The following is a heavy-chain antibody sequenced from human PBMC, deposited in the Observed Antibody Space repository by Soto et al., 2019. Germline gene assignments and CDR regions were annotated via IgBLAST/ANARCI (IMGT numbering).Heavy chain of an antibody. CDR1: GGSISSGIYY. D-gene: IGHD1-26*01. J-gene: IGHJ4*02. CDR3: ARVARGRVVGATPPCFDY. CDR2: IYYSGST. V-gene: IGHV4-31*03. Sequence: SETLSLTCTVSGGSISSGIYYWSWIRQDPGTGLEWIGHIYYSGSTYYNPSLKSRVSISVDASKNQFSLRLTSVTAADTVVYYCARVARGRVVGATPPCFDYWGQGTLVTVSS.